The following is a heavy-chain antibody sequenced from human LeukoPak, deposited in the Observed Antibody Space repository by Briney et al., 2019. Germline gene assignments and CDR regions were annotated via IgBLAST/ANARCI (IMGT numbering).Heavy chain of an antibody. D-gene: IGHD3-22*01. V-gene: IGHV4-38-2*02. CDR1: GYSISSGYY. CDR2: IYHSGST. J-gene: IGHJ4*02. Sequence: SETLSLTCTVSGYSISSGYYWGWIRQPPGKGLEWIGTIYHSGSTYYNPSLKSRVTISVDTSKNQFSLKLSSVTAADTAVYYCARDRSPYYYDSSGYLGQFDSWGQGTLVIVSS. CDR3: ARDRSPYYYDSSGYLGQFDS.